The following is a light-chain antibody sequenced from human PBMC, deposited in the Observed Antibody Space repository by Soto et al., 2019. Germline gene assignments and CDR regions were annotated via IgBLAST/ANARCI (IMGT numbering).Light chain of an antibody. Sequence: QSVLTQPPSVSGAPGQRVTISCTGSSSNIGAGYDVHWYQHLPGTAPKLLIYGNSNRPSGVPDRFSGSKSGTSASLAITGLQAEDEADYYCQSYDSSLSGSGVVFGGGTKVTVL. J-gene: IGLJ2*01. CDR2: GNS. V-gene: IGLV1-40*01. CDR1: SSNIGAGYD. CDR3: QSYDSSLSGSGVV.